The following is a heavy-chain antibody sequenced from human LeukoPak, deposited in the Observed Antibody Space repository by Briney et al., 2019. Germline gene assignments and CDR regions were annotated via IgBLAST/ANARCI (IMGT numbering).Heavy chain of an antibody. V-gene: IGHV4-34*01. Sequence: SKTLSLTCAVYGGSFSGYYWSWIRQPPGKGLEWIGEINHSGSTNYNPSLKSRVTISVDTSKNQFSLKLSSVTAADTAVYYCARSGTYCGGDCSDYWGQGTLVTVSS. J-gene: IGHJ4*02. CDR1: GGSFSGYY. CDR2: INHSGST. CDR3: ARSGTYCGGDCSDY. D-gene: IGHD2-21*02.